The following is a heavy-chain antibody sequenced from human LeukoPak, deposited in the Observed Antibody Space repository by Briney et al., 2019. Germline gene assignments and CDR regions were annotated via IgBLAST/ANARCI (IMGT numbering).Heavy chain of an antibody. CDR2: INPSGGST. CDR3: ARVRSTSSYYDSTGYENFDY. Sequence: EASVTVSCKASGYTFTNYYTHWVRQTPGQGLEWMGIINPSGGSTNYAQKFQGRVTLTRDTSTSTVYMELSSLRSEDTAVYYCARVRSTSSYYDSTGYENFDYWGQGTLVTVSS. D-gene: IGHD3-22*01. J-gene: IGHJ4*02. V-gene: IGHV1-46*01. CDR1: GYTFTNYY.